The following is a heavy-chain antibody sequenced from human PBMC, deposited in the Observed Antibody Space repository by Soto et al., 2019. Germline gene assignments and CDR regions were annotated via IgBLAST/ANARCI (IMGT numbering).Heavy chain of an antibody. V-gene: IGHV1-69*02. Sequence: QVQLVQSGAEVKKPGSSVKVSCKASGGTFNTYTISWLRQAPGQGLEWMGRIIPILGIAKYAQKFQGRVTITADNSTSTAYMALSSLRSEDTAVDYCAREIAVAGKTSDVFEIWGQGTMVTVSS. CDR2: IIPILGIA. CDR1: GGTFNTYT. J-gene: IGHJ3*02. CDR3: AREIAVAGKTSDVFEI. D-gene: IGHD6-19*01.